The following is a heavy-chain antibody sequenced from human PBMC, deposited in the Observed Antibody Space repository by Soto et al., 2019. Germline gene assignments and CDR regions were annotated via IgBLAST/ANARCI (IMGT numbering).Heavy chain of an antibody. CDR3: AKDGSGFWSGYYNDYYYGMDV. CDR1: GFTFSSYA. D-gene: IGHD3-3*01. V-gene: IGHV3-23*01. J-gene: IGHJ6*02. Sequence: PGGSLRLSCAASGFTFSSYAMSWVRQAPGKGLEWVLAISGCGGSTYYADSVKGRFTISRDNSKNTLYLQMNSLRAEDTAVYYCAKDGSGFWSGYYNDYYYGMDVWGQGTTVTGLL. CDR2: ISGCGGST.